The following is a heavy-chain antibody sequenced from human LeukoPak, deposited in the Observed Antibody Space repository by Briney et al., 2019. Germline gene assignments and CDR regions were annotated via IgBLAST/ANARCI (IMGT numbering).Heavy chain of an antibody. CDR1: GYTFTGYY. Sequence: GASLKVSCKASGYTFTGYYMHWVRQAPGQGLEWMGWINPNSGGTNYAQKFQGRVTMTRDTSISTAYMELSRLRSDDTAVYYCARDRPLITMVRGVTFDYWGQGTLVTVSS. CDR2: INPNSGGT. D-gene: IGHD3-10*01. J-gene: IGHJ4*02. CDR3: ARDRPLITMVRGVTFDY. V-gene: IGHV1-2*02.